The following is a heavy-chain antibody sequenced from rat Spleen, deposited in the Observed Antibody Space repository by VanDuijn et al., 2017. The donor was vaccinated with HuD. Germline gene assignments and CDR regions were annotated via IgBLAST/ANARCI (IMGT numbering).Heavy chain of an antibody. D-gene: IGHD1-7*01. J-gene: IGHJ2*01. CDR2: MWIDEHT. Sequence: QVQLKESGPGLVQPSQTLSLTCTVSGFSLTNYPVHWVRQPPGKGLEWMGRMWIDEHTSYNSALKSRLSISRDTSQSQVFLKMSSLQTEDTATYYCARGGFYGYDWGQGVMVTVSS. CDR3: ARGGFYGYD. V-gene: IGHV2-32*01. CDR1: GFSLTNYP.